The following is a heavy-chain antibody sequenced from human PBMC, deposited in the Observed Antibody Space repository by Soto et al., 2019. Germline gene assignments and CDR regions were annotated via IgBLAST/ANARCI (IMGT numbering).Heavy chain of an antibody. V-gene: IGHV1-24*01. CDR3: ATVSGGGSCYSWRCDAFDI. CDR1: GYTLTELS. CDR2: FDPEDGET. D-gene: IGHD2-15*01. Sequence: ASVKVSCKVSGYTLTELSMHWVRQAPGKGLEWMGGFDPEDGETIYAQKFQGRVTMTEDTSTDTAYMELSSLRSEDTAVYYCATVSGGGSCYSWRCDAFDIWGQGTMVTVSS. J-gene: IGHJ3*02.